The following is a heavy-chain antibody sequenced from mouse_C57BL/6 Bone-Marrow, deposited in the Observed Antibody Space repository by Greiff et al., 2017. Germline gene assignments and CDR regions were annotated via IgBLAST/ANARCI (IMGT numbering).Heavy chain of an antibody. V-gene: IGHV1-63*01. D-gene: IGHD2-4*01. CDR3: ARSRLRRTEYYFDY. J-gene: IGHJ2*01. CDR2: IYPGGGYT. CDR1: GYTFTNYW. Sequence: QVQLQQSGAELVRPGTSVKMSCKASGYTFTNYWIGWAKQRPGHGLEWIGDIYPGGGYTNYNEKFKGKATLTADKSSSTAYMQFSNLTYEDSAIYYCARSRLRRTEYYFDYWGQGTTLTVSS.